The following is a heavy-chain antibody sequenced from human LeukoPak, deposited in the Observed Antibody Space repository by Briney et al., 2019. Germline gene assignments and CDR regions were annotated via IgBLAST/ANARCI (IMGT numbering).Heavy chain of an antibody. CDR1: GFTFDDYA. V-gene: IGHV3-9*01. D-gene: IGHD3-22*01. CDR3: AKDSDSSGSYPDY. CDR2: ISWNSGSI. Sequence: GGSLRLSCAASGFTFDDYAMHWVRQAPGKGLEWVSGISWNSGSIGYADSVKGRFTISRDNAKNSLYLQMNSLRAEDTALYYCAKDSDSSGSYPDYWGQGTLVTVSS. J-gene: IGHJ4*02.